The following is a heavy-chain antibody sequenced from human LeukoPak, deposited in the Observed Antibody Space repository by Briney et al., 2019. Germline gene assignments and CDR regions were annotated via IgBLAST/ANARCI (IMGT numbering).Heavy chain of an antibody. Sequence: GGSLRLSCAASGFTFSDYYMSWIRQAPGKGLEWVSNISSSGSSIYYADSVRGRFTISRDNAKNSLYLQMNSLRAEDTALYYCARGGGYYPAPYDYWGRGTLVSVSS. CDR3: ARGGGYYPAPYDY. J-gene: IGHJ4*02. CDR2: ISSSGSSI. V-gene: IGHV3-11*01. D-gene: IGHD3-22*01. CDR1: GFTFSDYY.